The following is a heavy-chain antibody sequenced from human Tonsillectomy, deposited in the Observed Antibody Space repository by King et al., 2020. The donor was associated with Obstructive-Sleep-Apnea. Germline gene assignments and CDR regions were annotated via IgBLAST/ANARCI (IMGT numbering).Heavy chain of an antibody. V-gene: IGHV4-59*08. D-gene: IGHD5-12*01. CDR1: GGSITDYY. Sequence: QLQESGPGLVKPSETLSLTCTVSGGSITDYYWSWIRQPPGKGLEWIGYMYYSGNANFNPSLKSRVTISADTSKIQFSLRLSSVTAADTAVYYCARHRGVEDYGGYGDYFDYWGQGTLVTVSS. CDR3: ARHRGVEDYGGYGDYFDY. J-gene: IGHJ4*02. CDR2: MYYSGNA.